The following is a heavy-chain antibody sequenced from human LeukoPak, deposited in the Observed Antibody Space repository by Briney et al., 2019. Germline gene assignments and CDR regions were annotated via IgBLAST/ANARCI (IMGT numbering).Heavy chain of an antibody. CDR2: INHSRST. CDR1: GGSFSGYY. Sequence: PSETLSLTCAVYGGSFSGYYWSWIRQPPGKGLEWIGEINHSRSTNYNPSLKSRGTISVDTSKNQFSLKLSSVTAADTAVYYCARVALGGITIFGVVTTRHAFDYWGQGTLVTVSS. CDR3: ARVALGGITIFGVVTTRHAFDY. J-gene: IGHJ4*02. V-gene: IGHV4-34*01. D-gene: IGHD3-3*01.